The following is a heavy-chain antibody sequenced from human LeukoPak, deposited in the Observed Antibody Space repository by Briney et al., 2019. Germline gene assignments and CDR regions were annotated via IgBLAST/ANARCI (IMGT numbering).Heavy chain of an antibody. J-gene: IGHJ3*02. V-gene: IGHV4-34*01. CDR3: ARGRYSNYVKAFDI. Sequence: PGGSLRLSCAASGFTFDDYDMSWVRQPPGKGLEWIGEINHSGSTNYNPSLKSRVTISVDTSKNQFSLKLSSMTAADTAVYYCARGRYSNYVKAFDIWGQGTMVTVSS. CDR1: GFTFDDYD. D-gene: IGHD4-11*01. CDR2: INHSGST.